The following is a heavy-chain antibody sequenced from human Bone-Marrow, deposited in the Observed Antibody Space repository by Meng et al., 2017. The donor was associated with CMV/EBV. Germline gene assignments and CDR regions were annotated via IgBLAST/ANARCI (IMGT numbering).Heavy chain of an antibody. J-gene: IGHJ6*02. V-gene: IGHV3-48*04. CDR3: ARDRIAARGYYYYYGMDV. Sequence: GGSLRLSCAASGFTFSSYSMNWVRQAPGKGLEWVSYISSSGSTIYYADSVKGRFTISRDNAKNSLYLQMNSLRAEDTAVYYCARDRIAARGYYYYYGMDVWGQGTTVTVSS. CDR1: GFTFSSYS. D-gene: IGHD6-6*01. CDR2: ISSSGSTI.